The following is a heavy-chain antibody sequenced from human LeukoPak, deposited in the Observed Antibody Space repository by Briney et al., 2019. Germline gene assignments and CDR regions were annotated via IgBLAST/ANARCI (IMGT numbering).Heavy chain of an antibody. V-gene: IGHV1-69*06. CDR3: ARDAPLAYCGGDCYEAFDI. Sequence: SVKVSCKASGGTFSSYAISRVRQAPGQGLEWMGRIIPIFGTANYAQKFQGRVTITADKSTSTAYMELSSLRSEDTAVYYCARDAPLAYCGGDCYEAFDIWGQGTMVTVSS. J-gene: IGHJ3*02. D-gene: IGHD2-21*02. CDR2: IIPIFGTA. CDR1: GGTFSSYA.